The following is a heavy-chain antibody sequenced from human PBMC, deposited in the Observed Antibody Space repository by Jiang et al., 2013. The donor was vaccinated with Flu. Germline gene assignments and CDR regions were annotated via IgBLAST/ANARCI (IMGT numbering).Heavy chain of an antibody. V-gene: IGHV4-59*01. D-gene: IGHD1-26*01. J-gene: IGHJ6*04. Sequence: SRVTISVDTSKNQFSLKLSSVTAADTAVYYCASTEGGPHYGMDVWGKGTTVTVSS. CDR3: ASTEGGPHYGMDV.